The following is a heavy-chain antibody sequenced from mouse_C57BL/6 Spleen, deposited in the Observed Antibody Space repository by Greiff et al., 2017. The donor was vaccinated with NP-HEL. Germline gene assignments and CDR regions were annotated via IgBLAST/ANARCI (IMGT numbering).Heavy chain of an antibody. CDR3: AREPVVASWYFDV. Sequence: EVQLVESGGDLVKPGGSLKLSCAASGFTFSSYGMSWVRQTPDKRLEWVATISSGGSYTYYPDSVKGRFTISRDNAKNTLYLQMSSLKSEDTAMYYCAREPVVASWYFDVWGTGTTVTVSS. J-gene: IGHJ1*03. CDR1: GFTFSSYG. D-gene: IGHD1-1*01. CDR2: ISSGGSYT. V-gene: IGHV5-6*01.